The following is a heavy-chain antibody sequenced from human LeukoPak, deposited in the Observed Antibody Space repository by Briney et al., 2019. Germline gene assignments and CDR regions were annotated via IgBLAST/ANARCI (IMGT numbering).Heavy chain of an antibody. CDR3: ASEREDSFSAFDI. D-gene: IGHD5/OR15-5a*01. V-gene: IGHV4-59*11. J-gene: IGHJ3*02. CDR1: GGSISSHY. Sequence: SETLFLTCTVSGGSISSHYWSWIRQPPGKGLEWIGYIYYGGSTNYNPSLKSRVTISVDTSKNQFSLKLSSVTAADTAVYYCASEREDSFSAFDIWGQGTMVTVSS. CDR2: IYYGGST.